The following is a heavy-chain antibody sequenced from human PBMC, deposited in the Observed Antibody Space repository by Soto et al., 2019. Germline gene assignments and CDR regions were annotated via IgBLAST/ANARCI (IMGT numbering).Heavy chain of an antibody. Sequence: QVQLQESGPGLVKPSETLSLTCTVSGGSISSYYWSWIRQPPGKGLEWIGYIYYSGITDYNTSLKRRVTISVDTSKSQFSLKLSSVTAADTAVYYCARGGGVYYFDYWGQGTLVTVSS. V-gene: IGHV4-59*01. J-gene: IGHJ4*02. CDR2: IYYSGIT. D-gene: IGHD2-8*02. CDR1: GGSISSYY. CDR3: ARGGGVYYFDY.